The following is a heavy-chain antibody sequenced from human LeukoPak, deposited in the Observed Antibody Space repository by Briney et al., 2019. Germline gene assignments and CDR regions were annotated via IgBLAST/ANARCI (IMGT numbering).Heavy chain of an antibody. CDR3: ARRGGYGYFNYYYYMDV. CDR2: INWNGGST. J-gene: IGHJ6*03. CDR1: GFTFDDYG. Sequence: GGSLRLSCAASGFTFDDYGMSWVRHAPGKGLEWVSGINWNGGSTGYADSVKGRFAISRDNAKNSLYLQMNSLRAEDTALYYCARRGGYGYFNYYYYMDVWGKGITVTVSS. V-gene: IGHV3-20*04. D-gene: IGHD3-22*01.